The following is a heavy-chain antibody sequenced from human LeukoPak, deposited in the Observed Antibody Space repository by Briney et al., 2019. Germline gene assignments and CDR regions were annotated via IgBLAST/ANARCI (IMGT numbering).Heavy chain of an antibody. V-gene: IGHV1-18*04. CDR1: GYTFTSYG. CDR2: ISAYNGNT. Sequence: ASVEVSCKASGYTFTSYGISWVRQAPGQGLEWMGWISAYNGNTNYAQKLQGRVTMTTDTSTSTAYMELRSLRSDDTAVYYCARDLGYCSGGSCHSFSYWGQGTLVTVSS. CDR3: ARDLGYCSGGSCHSFSY. D-gene: IGHD2-15*01. J-gene: IGHJ4*02.